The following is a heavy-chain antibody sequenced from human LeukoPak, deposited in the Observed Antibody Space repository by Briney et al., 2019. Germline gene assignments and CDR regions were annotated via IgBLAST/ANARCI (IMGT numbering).Heavy chain of an antibody. V-gene: IGHV1-69*04. CDR2: IIPILGIA. J-gene: IGHJ5*02. CDR1: GGTFNSYA. CDR3: ARGSSSRLNWFDP. Sequence: SVTVSCKASGGTFNSYAISWVRQAPGQGLEWMGRIIPILGIANYAQKFQGRVTITADKSTSTAYMELSSLRSEDTAVYYCARGSSSRLNWFDPWGQGTLVTVSS. D-gene: IGHD6-13*01.